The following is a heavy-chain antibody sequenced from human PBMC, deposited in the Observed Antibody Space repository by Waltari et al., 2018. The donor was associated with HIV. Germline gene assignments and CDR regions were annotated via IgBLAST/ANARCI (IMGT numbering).Heavy chain of an antibody. CDR1: GFTFSGYE. V-gene: IGHV3-48*03. J-gene: IGHJ3*02. Sequence: EVQLVESGGGLIQPGGSLRLSCAASGFTFSGYEMNWVSQAPGKGLEWVSYISSSGNTIYYADSVKGRFTISRDNTKNSLYLQMNSLRAEDTAVYYCARDRPYYYDSSGDAFDIWGQGTMVTVSS. CDR2: ISSSGNTI. D-gene: IGHD3-22*01. CDR3: ARDRPYYYDSSGDAFDI.